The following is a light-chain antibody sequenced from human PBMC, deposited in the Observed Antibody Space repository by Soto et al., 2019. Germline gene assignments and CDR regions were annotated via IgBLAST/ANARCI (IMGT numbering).Light chain of an antibody. J-gene: IGLJ2*01. V-gene: IGLV1-40*01. Sequence: QAVVTQPPSVSGAPGQRVTISCTGSSSNIGAGYDVHWYQQLPGTAPKLLIYGNSNRPSGVPDRFSGSKSGTSASLAITGLQAEDEADYYCQSYDSSGVFGGGTKLTVL. CDR1: SSNIGAGYD. CDR3: QSYDSSGV. CDR2: GNS.